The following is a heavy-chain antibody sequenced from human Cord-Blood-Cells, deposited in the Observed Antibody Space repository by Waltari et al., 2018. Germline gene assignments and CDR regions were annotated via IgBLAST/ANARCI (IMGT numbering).Heavy chain of an antibody. CDR2: IYYRGST. CDR1: AGPISSSSSY. V-gene: IGHV4-39*01. CDR3: ARHVYSSSSFDY. D-gene: IGHD6-6*01. J-gene: IGHJ4*02. Sequence: QLQLQESGPALVKPSETLSPTSTVSAGPISSSSSYWGWIRQPPGKGLEGIGSIYYRGSTYYNPSLKRRVTISVDTSKNQFSLKLSSVTAADTAVYYCARHVYSSSSFDYWGQGTLVTVSS.